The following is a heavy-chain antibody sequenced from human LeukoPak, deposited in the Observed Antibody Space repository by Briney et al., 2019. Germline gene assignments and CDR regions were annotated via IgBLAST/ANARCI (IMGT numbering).Heavy chain of an antibody. V-gene: IGHV4-4*07. CDR1: GGSISTYY. Sequence: SETLSLTCTVSGGSISTYYWSWIRQPAGKGLEWIGRIYISGSTNYNPSLKSRVSMSVDTSKNQFSLKLSSVTAADTALYYCAKHYMGSSYNHALDCWGQGTLVTVSS. D-gene: IGHD3-10*01. J-gene: IGHJ4*02. CDR2: IYISGST. CDR3: AKHYMGSSYNHALDC.